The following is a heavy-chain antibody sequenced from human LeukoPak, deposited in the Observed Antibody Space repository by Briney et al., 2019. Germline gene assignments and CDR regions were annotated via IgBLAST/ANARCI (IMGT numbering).Heavy chain of an antibody. CDR1: GFTFSSYG. D-gene: IGHD5-12*01. CDR2: ISGSGGST. Sequence: GGSLRLSCAASGFTFSSYGMSWVRQAPGKGLEWVSAISGSGGSTYYADSVKGRFTISRDNSKNPLYLQMNSLRDDDTAVYYCAKGSGYGAQYNYYYMDVWGKGTTVTISS. CDR3: AKGSGYGAQYNYYYMDV. V-gene: IGHV3-23*01. J-gene: IGHJ6*03.